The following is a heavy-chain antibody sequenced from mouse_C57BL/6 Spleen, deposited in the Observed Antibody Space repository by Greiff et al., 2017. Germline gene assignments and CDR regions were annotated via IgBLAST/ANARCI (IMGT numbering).Heavy chain of an antibody. Sequence: QVQLQQPGAELVKPGASVKLSCKASGYTFTSYWMQWVKQRPGQGLAWIGEIDPSDSYTNYNQKFKGKATLTVDPSSSTAYMHISSLTSEDSAVYYCARWSYYGSSYYYAMDYWGQGTTVTVSS. CDR3: ARWSYYGSSYYYAMDY. V-gene: IGHV1-50*01. CDR2: IDPSDSYT. J-gene: IGHJ4*01. D-gene: IGHD1-1*01. CDR1: GYTFTSYW.